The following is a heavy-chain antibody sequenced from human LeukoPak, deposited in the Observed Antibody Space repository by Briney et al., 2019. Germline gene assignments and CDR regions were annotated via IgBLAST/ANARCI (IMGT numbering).Heavy chain of an antibody. CDR1: GYTFTGYY. CDR3: ARGHCSTTSCPYYWYMDV. CDR2: INPNSGGT. V-gene: IGHV1-2*02. D-gene: IGHD2-2*01. J-gene: IGHJ6*03. Sequence: ASVKVSCKASGYTFTGYYMHWVRQAPGQGLEWMGWINPNSGGTNYAQKFQGRVTMTRDTSISTAYMELSRLRSDDTAVYYCARGHCSTTSCPYYWYMDVWGRGTTVTVSS.